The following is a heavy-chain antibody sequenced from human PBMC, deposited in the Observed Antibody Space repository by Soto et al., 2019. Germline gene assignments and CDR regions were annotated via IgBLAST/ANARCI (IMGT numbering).Heavy chain of an antibody. J-gene: IGHJ4*02. V-gene: IGHV4-59*12. Sequence: SETLSLTCTVSGGSISSYYWSWIRQPPGKGLEWIGYIYNSGSTNYNPSLKSRVTISVDKSKNQFSLKLSSVTAADTAVYYCARAAMGGSSWPFDYWGQGTLVTVSS. CDR3: ARAAMGGSSWPFDY. D-gene: IGHD6-13*01. CDR2: IYNSGST. CDR1: GGSISSYY.